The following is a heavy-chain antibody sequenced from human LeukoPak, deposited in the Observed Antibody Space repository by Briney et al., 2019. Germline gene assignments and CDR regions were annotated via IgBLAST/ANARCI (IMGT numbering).Heavy chain of an antibody. D-gene: IGHD2-15*01. CDR2: IIPIFGTA. V-gene: IGHV1-69*05. CDR1: GGTFSSYA. CDR3: ARGWSKYYFDY. J-gene: IGHJ4*02. Sequence: GASVKVSCKASGGTFSSYAISWVRQAPGQGLEWMGRIIPIFGTANYAQKFQGRVTITTDESTSTAYMELSSLRSEDTAVYYCARGWSKYYFDYWGQGTMVTVSS.